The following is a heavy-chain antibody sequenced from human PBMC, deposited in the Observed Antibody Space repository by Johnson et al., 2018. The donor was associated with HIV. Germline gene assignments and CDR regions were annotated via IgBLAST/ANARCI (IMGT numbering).Heavy chain of an antibody. CDR2: IYSGGNT. V-gene: IGHV3-66*01. J-gene: IGHJ3*02. CDR3: ARNEYSNYGGRDAFDI. D-gene: IGHD4-11*01. CDR1: GITVSSSY. Sequence: VQLVESGGGLVQPGGSLRLSCAASGITVSSSYMSWVRQAPGKGLEWVSVIYSGGNTYYADSVRGRFTISRDNAKNSLYLQMNGLRAEDTAVYYCARNEYSNYGGRDAFDIWGQGTMVTVPS.